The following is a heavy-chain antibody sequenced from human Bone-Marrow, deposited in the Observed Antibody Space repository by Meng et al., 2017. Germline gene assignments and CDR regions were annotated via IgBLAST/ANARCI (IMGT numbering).Heavy chain of an antibody. CDR3: AINTCSSTSCYVMGGWFDP. Sequence: ASVKVSCKASGYTFTSYDINWVRQATGQGLEWMGWMNPNSGGTNYAQKFQGRVTMTRDTSISTAYMELSRLRSDDTAVYYCAINTCSSTSCYVMGGWFDPWGQGTLVTVSS. CDR1: GYTFTSYD. V-gene: IGHV1-2*02. CDR2: MNPNSGGT. D-gene: IGHD2-2*01. J-gene: IGHJ5*02.